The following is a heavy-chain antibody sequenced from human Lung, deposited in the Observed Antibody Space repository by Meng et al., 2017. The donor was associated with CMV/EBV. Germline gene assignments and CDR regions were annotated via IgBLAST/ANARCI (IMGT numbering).Heavy chain of an antibody. V-gene: IGHV5-51*01. CDR3: ARRGSTWFGDY. J-gene: IGHJ4*02. CDR2: IYPGDSDT. Sequence: XVSCKGSGYNFDNYWIGWVRQMPGKGLEWMGLIYPGDSDTRYSPAFQGQVTISADKSISTAYLQWSGMKTSDTAMHYWARRGSTWFGDYWGQGTMVTVSS. CDR1: GYNFDNYW. D-gene: IGHD3-10*01.